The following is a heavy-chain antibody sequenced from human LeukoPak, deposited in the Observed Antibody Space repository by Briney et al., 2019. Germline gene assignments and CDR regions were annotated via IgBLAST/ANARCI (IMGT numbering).Heavy chain of an antibody. CDR3: ARGLGSGGSRWFDP. D-gene: IGHD2-15*01. CDR1: GGSISSYY. J-gene: IGHJ5*02. V-gene: IGHV4-4*07. CDR2: IYTSGST. Sequence: SETLSLTCTVSGGSISSYYWSWIRQPAGKGLEWIGRIYTSGSTNYNPSLKSRVTMSVDTSKNQFSLKLSSVTAADTAVYFCARGLGSGGSRWFDPWGQGTLVTVSS.